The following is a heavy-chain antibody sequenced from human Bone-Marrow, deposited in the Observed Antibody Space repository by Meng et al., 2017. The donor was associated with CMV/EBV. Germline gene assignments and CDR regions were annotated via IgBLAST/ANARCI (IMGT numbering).Heavy chain of an antibody. CDR2: INPNSGGT. V-gene: IGHV1-2*02. D-gene: IGHD2-2*03. J-gene: IGHJ6*02. Sequence: ASVKVSCKASGYTFTGYYMHWVRQAPGQGLEWMGWINPNSGGTNYAQKFQGRVTMTRDTSISTAYMELSRLRSDDTAVYYCARGGGRSGGYCSSTSCKGMDGWGQGTTVTVSS. CDR3: ARGGGRSGGYCSSTSCKGMDG. CDR1: GYTFTGYY.